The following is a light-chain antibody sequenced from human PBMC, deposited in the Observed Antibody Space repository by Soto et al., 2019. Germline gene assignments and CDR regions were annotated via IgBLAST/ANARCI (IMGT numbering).Light chain of an antibody. V-gene: IGKV1-39*01. Sequence: DIQMTQSPSSLSASVGDRVTLTCRASQSISLYLNWYQQKPGKAPKLLIYAASSLQSGVPSRFSGSGSGTDFTLTISSLQPADFATYYCQQSYSTLYTFGQGTKLEIE. CDR2: AAS. CDR1: QSISLY. CDR3: QQSYSTLYT. J-gene: IGKJ2*01.